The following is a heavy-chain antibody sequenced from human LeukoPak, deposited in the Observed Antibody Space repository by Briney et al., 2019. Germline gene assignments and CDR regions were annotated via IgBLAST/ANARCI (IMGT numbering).Heavy chain of an antibody. D-gene: IGHD2-2*01. CDR3: ARGAPMPYCSSTSCYAANYYYYMDV. J-gene: IGHJ6*03. V-gene: IGHV1-8*01. CDR2: MNPNSGNT. CDR1: GYTFTSYD. Sequence: GAPVKVSCKASGYTFTSYDINWVRRATGQGLEWMGWMNPNSGNTGYAQKFQGRVTMTRNTSISTAYMELSSLRSEDTAVYYCARGAPMPYCSSTSCYAANYYYYMDVWGKGTTVTVSS.